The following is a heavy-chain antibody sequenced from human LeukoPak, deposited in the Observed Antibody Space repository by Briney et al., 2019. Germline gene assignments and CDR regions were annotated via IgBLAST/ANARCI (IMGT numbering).Heavy chain of an antibody. CDR3: ARVWYYGSGRLDALDI. CDR1: GGSISSSSYY. CDR2: IYYSGST. D-gene: IGHD3-10*01. V-gene: IGHV4-39*07. Sequence: PSETLSLTCTVSGGSISSSSYYWGWIRQPPGKGLEWIGSIYYSGSTYSNPSLKSRVTISVDTSKNQFSLKLSSVTAADTAVYYCARVWYYGSGRLDALDIWGQGTMVTVSS. J-gene: IGHJ3*02.